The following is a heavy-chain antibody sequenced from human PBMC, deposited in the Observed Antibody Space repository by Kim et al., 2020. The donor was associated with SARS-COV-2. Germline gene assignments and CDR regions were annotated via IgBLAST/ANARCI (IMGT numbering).Heavy chain of an antibody. CDR2: IRSKVSGYAT. J-gene: IGHJ4*02. CDR1: GFTFSGSA. V-gene: IGHV3-73*01. Sequence: LSLTCAASGFTFSGSAMHWVRQASVKGLEWVGRIRSKVSGYATAYAASVKGRFTISRDDSKNTAYLQMNSLKTEDTAVYYCSRHPEYWGQGTLVTVSS. CDR3: SRHPEY.